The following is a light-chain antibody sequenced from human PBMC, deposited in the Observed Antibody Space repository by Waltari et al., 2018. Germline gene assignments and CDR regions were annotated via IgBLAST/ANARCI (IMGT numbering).Light chain of an antibody. CDR2: AAS. CDR3: LQDYNSPWT. V-gene: IGKV1-6*01. Sequence: AIQMTQSPSSLSASVGDRVPITCRASQGIRNELGWYQQKPGKAPKLLIYAASTLQSGVPARFSGSGSGTDSTLTISSLQPEDFATYYCLQDYNSPWTFGQGTKVEIK. J-gene: IGKJ1*01. CDR1: QGIRNE.